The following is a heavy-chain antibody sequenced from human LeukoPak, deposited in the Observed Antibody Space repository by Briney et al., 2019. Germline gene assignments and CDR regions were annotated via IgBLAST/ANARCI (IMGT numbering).Heavy chain of an antibody. Sequence: GGSPRLSCAASGFTFSAYWMHWVRQAPGKGLVWVSRVNSDGSSTTHADSVKGRFTISSDNAKNTLYLQMNSLRAEDTAVYYCAREGVPDILTGYQPNYFDYWGRGTLVTVSS. J-gene: IGHJ4*02. D-gene: IGHD3-9*01. CDR2: VNSDGSST. CDR3: AREGVPDILTGYQPNYFDY. V-gene: IGHV3-74*01. CDR1: GFTFSAYW.